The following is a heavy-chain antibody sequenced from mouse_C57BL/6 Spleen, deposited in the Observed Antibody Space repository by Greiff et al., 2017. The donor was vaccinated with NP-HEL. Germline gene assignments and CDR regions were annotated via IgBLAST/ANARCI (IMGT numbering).Heavy chain of an antibody. CDR1: GFTFSDYY. Sequence: VQVVESEGGLVQPGSSMKLSCTASGFTFSDYYMAWVRQVPEKGLEWVANINYDGSSTYYLDSLKSRFIISRDNAKNILYLQMSSLKSEDTATYYCARYGRYYFDYWGQGTTLTVSS. CDR3: ARYGRYYFDY. D-gene: IGHD1-1*01. V-gene: IGHV5-16*01. CDR2: INYDGSST. J-gene: IGHJ2*01.